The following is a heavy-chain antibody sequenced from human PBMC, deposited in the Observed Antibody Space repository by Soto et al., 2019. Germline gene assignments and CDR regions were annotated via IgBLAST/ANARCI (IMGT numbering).Heavy chain of an antibody. CDR1: GYTLTELS. J-gene: IGHJ4*02. V-gene: IGHV1-24*01. D-gene: IGHD5-12*01. CDR2: FDPEDGET. Sequence: GASVKVSCKVSGYTLTELSMHWVRQAPGKGLEWMGGFDPEDGETIYAQKFQGRVTMTEDTSTDTAYMELSSLRSEDTAVYYCARGRGYSGYDLYYFDYWGQGTLVTVSS. CDR3: ARGRGYSGYDLYYFDY.